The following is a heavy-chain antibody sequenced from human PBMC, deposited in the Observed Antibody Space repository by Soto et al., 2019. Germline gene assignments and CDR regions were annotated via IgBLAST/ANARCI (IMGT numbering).Heavy chain of an antibody. V-gene: IGHV3-23*01. J-gene: IGHJ4*02. D-gene: IGHD1-7*01. CDR1: GFTFSSCA. CDR3: AKDRWNYDYFDF. CDR2: ISGSGEST. Sequence: PGGSLRLSCAASGFTFSSCAMNWVRQAPGKELEWVSTISGSGESTYYADSVKGRFTISRDNSKSTLYLQMNSLRAEDTAVYYCAKDRWNYDYFDFWGQGTPVTVSS.